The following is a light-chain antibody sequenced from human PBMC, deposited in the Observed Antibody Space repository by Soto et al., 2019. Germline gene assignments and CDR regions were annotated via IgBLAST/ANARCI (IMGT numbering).Light chain of an antibody. CDR2: GAS. J-gene: IGKJ3*01. CDR3: QQYGSSLFT. Sequence: EIVLTQSPGTLSLSPGERATLSCRASQSVSSSYLAWYQQKPGQAPRLLIYGASSRPTGIPDRFSGSGSGTDFTLTISRLEPEDLAVYYCQQYGSSLFTFGPGTKVDIK. V-gene: IGKV3-20*01. CDR1: QSVSSSY.